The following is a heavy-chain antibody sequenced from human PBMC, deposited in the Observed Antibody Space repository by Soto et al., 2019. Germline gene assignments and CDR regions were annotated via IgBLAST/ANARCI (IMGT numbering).Heavy chain of an antibody. CDR3: TTGGSYSGSSLDY. CDR1: GFTFSYAW. J-gene: IGHJ4*02. V-gene: IGHV3-15*01. CDR2: IKSKTDGGTT. D-gene: IGHD1-26*01. Sequence: EVQLVDSGGGLVKPGGSLRLSCAVSGFTFSYAWMTWVRQAPGKGLEWVGQIKSKTDGGTTDYAAPVKGRFIISRDDSKNTLYLKMNSLKIEDTAVYYCTTGGSYSGSSLDYWGQGTLVTVSS.